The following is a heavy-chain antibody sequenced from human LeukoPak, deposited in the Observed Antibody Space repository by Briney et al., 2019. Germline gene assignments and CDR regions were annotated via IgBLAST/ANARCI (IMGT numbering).Heavy chain of an antibody. CDR3: ARDPHPPTYYYDSSGYAASDY. D-gene: IGHD3-22*01. CDR1: GFTFSRYT. CDR2: ISSSSSYI. Sequence: GGSLRLSCAASGFTFSRYTMNWVRQAPGKGLEWVSSISSSSSYIYYADSVKGRFTISRDNAKNSLYLQMNSLRAEDTAVYYCARDPHPPTYYYDSSGYAASDYWGQGTLVTVSS. J-gene: IGHJ4*02. V-gene: IGHV3-21*01.